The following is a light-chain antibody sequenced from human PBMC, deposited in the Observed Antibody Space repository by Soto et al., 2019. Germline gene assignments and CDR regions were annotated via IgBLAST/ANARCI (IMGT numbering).Light chain of an antibody. J-gene: IGKJ3*01. CDR3: QKHDGVPQ. CDR2: AIS. CDR1: ESVTDNQ. Sequence: IVLTQSPGTLSLSPGERATLSCRSSESVTDNQLAWYQRRPGQAPRLLIYAISTRAAGVPDRFSGSGSGTDFTLTIRSLQPEDIATYYCQKHDGVPQFGPGTKVDF. V-gene: IGKV3-20*01.